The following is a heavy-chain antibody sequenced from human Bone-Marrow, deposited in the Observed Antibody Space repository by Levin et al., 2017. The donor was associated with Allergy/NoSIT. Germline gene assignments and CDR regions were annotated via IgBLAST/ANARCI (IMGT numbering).Heavy chain of an antibody. D-gene: IGHD6-19*01. V-gene: IGHV6-1*01. CDR1: GDSVSSISAA. CDR2: TYYRSKWYN. Sequence: SQTLSLTCAIPGDSVSSISAACNWIRQSPSRGLEWLGRTYYRSKWYNEYAVSVKSRITINPDTSKNQFSLQLNSVTPEDTVLYYCSSEYNTVWYDWGQGTLVTVSS. CDR3: SSEYNTVWYD. J-gene: IGHJ4*02.